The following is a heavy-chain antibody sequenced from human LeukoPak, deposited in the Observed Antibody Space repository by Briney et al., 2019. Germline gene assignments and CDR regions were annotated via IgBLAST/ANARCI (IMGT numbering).Heavy chain of an antibody. D-gene: IGHD2-2*01. Sequence: SETLSLTCTVSGGSISSSSYYWGWIRQPPGKGLEWIGSIYYSGSTYYNPSLKSRVTISVDRSKNQFSLKLSSVTAADTAVYYCARVVPAATIDYWGQGTLVTVSS. CDR2: IYYSGST. V-gene: IGHV4-39*07. CDR1: GGSISSSSYY. CDR3: ARVVPAATIDY. J-gene: IGHJ4*02.